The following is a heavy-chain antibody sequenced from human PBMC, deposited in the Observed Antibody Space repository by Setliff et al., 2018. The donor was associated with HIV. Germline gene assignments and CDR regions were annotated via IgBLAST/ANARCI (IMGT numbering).Heavy chain of an antibody. CDR1: GGSISSSHDF. J-gene: IGHJ4*02. D-gene: IGHD3-22*01. CDR2: ISYGGIT. V-gene: IGHV4-39*07. CDR3: ARVPGRDYYDTSGDFDY. Sequence: SETLSLTCTVSGGSISSSHDFWNWIRQPPGKGLEWIGAISYGGITYYNPSLTSRVAISVDTSKNQFSLKVTSVTAADTAVYYCARVPGRDYYDTSGDFDYWGLGTLVTVSS.